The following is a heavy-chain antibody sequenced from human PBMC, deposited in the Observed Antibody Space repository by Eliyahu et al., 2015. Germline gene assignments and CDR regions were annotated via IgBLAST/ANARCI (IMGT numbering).Heavy chain of an antibody. CDR1: GFTFNXYW. J-gene: IGHJ6*02. V-gene: IGHV3-7*01. CDR2: IXDXGSEG. CDR3: AFAGFYDMDV. Sequence: EMQLVESGGGLVQPGGSLRLSCAAXGFTFNXYWMXWVRQAPGKGPEWLANIXDXGSEGYYVDSVKGRFTISRDNAKNSLYLQMNSLRAADTAVYYCAFAGFYDMDVWGQGTTVTVSS.